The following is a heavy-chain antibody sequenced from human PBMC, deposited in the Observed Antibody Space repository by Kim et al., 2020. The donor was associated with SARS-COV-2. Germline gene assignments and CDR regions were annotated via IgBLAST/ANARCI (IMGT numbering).Heavy chain of an antibody. J-gene: IGHJ2*01. D-gene: IGHD3-10*01. CDR3: ARSRASGTYF. Sequence: GGSLRLSCAASGFTFSGYCMHWVRQAPGKGLEWVGRISSNGSSINYADFAKVRCTITSASAENTLTVQMHMLSVEAAAADDCARSRASGTYF. CDR2: ISSNGSSI. V-gene: IGHV3-74*01. CDR1: GFTFSGYC.